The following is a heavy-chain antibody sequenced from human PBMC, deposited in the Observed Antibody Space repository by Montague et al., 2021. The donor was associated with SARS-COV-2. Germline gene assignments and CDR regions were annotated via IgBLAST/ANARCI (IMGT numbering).Heavy chain of an antibody. D-gene: IGHD2-8*01. Sequence: TLYLTCTVSGGSISSGGYYWSWIRQHPGKGLEWIGYIYYSGSTNYDPSPKSRLTISVDTSKNQFSLKLSSVTAADTAVYYCARGEGVMVYVYGMDVWGQGTTVTVSS. CDR3: ARGEGVMVYVYGMDV. J-gene: IGHJ6*02. CDR2: IYYSGST. CDR1: GGSISSGGYY. V-gene: IGHV4-31*03.